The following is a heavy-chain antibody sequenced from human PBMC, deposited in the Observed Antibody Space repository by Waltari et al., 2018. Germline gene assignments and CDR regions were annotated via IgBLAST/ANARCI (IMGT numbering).Heavy chain of an antibody. V-gene: IGHV1-69*05. D-gene: IGHD3-10*01. CDR2: ITASVGTA. CDR3: ASSQGEWASDWWFDP. J-gene: IGHJ5*02. CDR1: GGTFSSYA. Sequence: QVQLVQSGAEVKKPGSSVKVSCKASGGTFSSYAISWVRQAPGQGLEWMGWITASVGTANDAQKFQGRVTSTTYEATSTAYMELRSLRSEDMAVYYWASSQGEWASDWWFDPWGQGTLVTVSS.